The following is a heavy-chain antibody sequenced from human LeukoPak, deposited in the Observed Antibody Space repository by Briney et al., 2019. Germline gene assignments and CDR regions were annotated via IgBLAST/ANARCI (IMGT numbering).Heavy chain of an antibody. Sequence: GVSLRLSCAASGFTFDDYAMHWVRQPPGKGLEWVSLISGDGGSTSYADSVKGRFTISRDNSKNSLYLQMNSLRAEDTALYYCAKDYNFDFSYSYFDYWGQGTLVTVSS. V-gene: IGHV3-43*02. D-gene: IGHD3-9*01. CDR3: AKDYNFDFSYSYFDY. CDR1: GFTFDDYA. J-gene: IGHJ4*02. CDR2: ISGDGGST.